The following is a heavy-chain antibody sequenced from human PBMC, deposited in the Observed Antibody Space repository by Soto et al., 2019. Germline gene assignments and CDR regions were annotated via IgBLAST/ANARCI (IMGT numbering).Heavy chain of an antibody. Sequence: LSLTFTVSNGSISTYYWTWVRQPPGKGLEWIGYVYYSGSTNYNPSLKSRVGMSIDTSKNQFSLELKSVTAADTATYYCVRDYLLTGFDTWGQGTLVTVSS. J-gene: IGHJ5*02. V-gene: IGHV4-59*01. CDR3: VRDYLLTGFDT. D-gene: IGHD3-9*01. CDR1: NGSISTYY. CDR2: VYYSGST.